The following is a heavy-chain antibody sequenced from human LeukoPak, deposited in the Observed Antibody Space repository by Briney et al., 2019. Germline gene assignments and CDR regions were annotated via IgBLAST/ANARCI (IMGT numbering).Heavy chain of an antibody. J-gene: IGHJ4*02. D-gene: IGHD2-15*01. CDR2: INKEGSEK. Sequence: GGSLRLSCAASGFTLNTYWMNWVRQAPGKGLEWVAGINKEGSEKYYVDSMKGRFTISRDNAKNSLYLQMNSLRAEDTAVYYCARVPFCSGPTCYGFFDYWGQGTLVTVSS. V-gene: IGHV3-7*03. CDR3: ARVPFCSGPTCYGFFDY. CDR1: GFTLNTYW.